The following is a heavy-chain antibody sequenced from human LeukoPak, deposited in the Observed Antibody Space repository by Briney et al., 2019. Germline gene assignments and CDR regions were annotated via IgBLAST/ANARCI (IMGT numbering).Heavy chain of an antibody. CDR2: MNWNGGSI. Sequence: PGGSLRLSCAASGFKFDDYGMTWVRQAPGKGLEWVSGMNWNGGSIGYADSVKGRFTISRDNGKNSLYLQMNSLRDEDTALYYCARVFNYYFGSGSHGMDVWGKGTTVTVSS. CDR1: GFKFDDYG. V-gene: IGHV3-20*04. D-gene: IGHD3-10*01. CDR3: ARVFNYYFGSGSHGMDV. J-gene: IGHJ6*04.